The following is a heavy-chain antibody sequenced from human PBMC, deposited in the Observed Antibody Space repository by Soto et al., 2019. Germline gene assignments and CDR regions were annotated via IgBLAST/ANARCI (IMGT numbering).Heavy chain of an antibody. J-gene: IGHJ4*02. CDR3: ASAGGLGAVAADY. Sequence: QLQLQESGSGLVKPSQTLSLTCAVSDGAISSGGYSWSWIRQPPGKGLEWIGYIYHSGSTYYNPSLKSRVTISVDRFKNQFSLKLSSVTAADTAVYYCASAGGLGAVAADYWGQGTLVTVSS. CDR1: DGAISSGGYS. D-gene: IGHD6-19*01. V-gene: IGHV4-30-2*01. CDR2: IYHSGST.